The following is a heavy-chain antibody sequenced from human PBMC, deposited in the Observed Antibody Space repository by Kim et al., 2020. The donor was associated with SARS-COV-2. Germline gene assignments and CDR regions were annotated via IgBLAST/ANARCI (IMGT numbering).Heavy chain of an antibody. CDR1: GGTFSSYA. J-gene: IGHJ4*02. V-gene: IGHV1-69*04. CDR3: AATRYCTNGVCYQVGGGGSYYGASFDY. CDR2: IIPILGIA. D-gene: IGHD2-8*01. Sequence: SVKVSCKASGGTFSSYAISWVRQAPGQGLEWMGRIIPILGIANYAQKFQGRVTITADKSTSTAYMELSSLRSEDTAVYYCAATRYCTNGVCYQVGGGGSYYGASFDYWGQGTLVTVSS.